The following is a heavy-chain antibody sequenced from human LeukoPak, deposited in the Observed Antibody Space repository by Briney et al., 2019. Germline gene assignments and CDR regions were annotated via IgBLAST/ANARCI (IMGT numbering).Heavy chain of an antibody. CDR3: ARRYDILTGTDY. V-gene: IGHV4-39*01. D-gene: IGHD3-9*01. J-gene: IGHJ4*02. Sequence: PSETLSLTCTVSGGSISSSSYYWGWIRQPPGKGLEWIGSIYYSGSTYYNPSLKSRVTISVDTSKNQFSLKLSSVTAADTAVYYCARRYDILTGTDYWGQGTLVTVSS. CDR2: IYYSGST. CDR1: GGSISSSSYY.